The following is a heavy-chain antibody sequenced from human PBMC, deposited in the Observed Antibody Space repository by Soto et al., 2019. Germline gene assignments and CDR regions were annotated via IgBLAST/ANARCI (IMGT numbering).Heavy chain of an antibody. V-gene: IGHV4-59*01. CDR3: ARYRREAVAGYTLDN. J-gene: IGHJ4*02. D-gene: IGHD6-13*01. CDR2: VYNSGST. CDR1: GGSISSNY. Sequence: PSETLSLTCTVSGGSISSNYWTWIRQPPGKGLEWVGYVYNSGSTNYNPSLKSRVTISEDTSKSQFSLKVNSMTPADTAVYCCARYRREAVAGYTLDNWGQGILVTVSS.